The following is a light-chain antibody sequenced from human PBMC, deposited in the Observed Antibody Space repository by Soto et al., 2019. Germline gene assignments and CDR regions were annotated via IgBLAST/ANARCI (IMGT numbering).Light chain of an antibody. CDR3: QQYNNWPPFT. J-gene: IGKJ2*01. CDR2: GAS. V-gene: IGKV3-15*01. CDR1: QSVSSN. Sequence: EIVMTQSPATLSVSPGDRATLSCRASQSVSSNLAWYQQQPGQAPRLLIYGASTRATGIPARFSGSGSGTQFTLTISSLQYEDFAVYFCQQYNNWPPFTFGQGTKLEIK.